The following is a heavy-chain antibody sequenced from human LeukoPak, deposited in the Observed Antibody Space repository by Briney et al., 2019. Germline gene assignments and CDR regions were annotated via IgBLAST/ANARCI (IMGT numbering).Heavy chain of an antibody. D-gene: IGHD1-26*01. CDR3: ARGLGGSFYFDH. Sequence: PSETLSLTCAVYGGSFSGYYWSWIRQPPGKGLDWIGEIVHSRGTNYNPSLKSRVTISVDTSKNQFSLNLNSINAADTAVYYCARGLGGSFYFDHWGQGTLVTVSS. V-gene: IGHV4-34*01. CDR1: GGSFSGYY. J-gene: IGHJ4*02. CDR2: IVHSRGT.